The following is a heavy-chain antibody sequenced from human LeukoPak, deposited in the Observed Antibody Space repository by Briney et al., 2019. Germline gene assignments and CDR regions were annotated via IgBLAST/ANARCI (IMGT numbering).Heavy chain of an antibody. CDR3: AKDFSSSQRFDY. CDR1: GSAVSSNY. Sequence: GGSLRLSCAVSGSAVSSNYMSWVRQAPGKGLEWVAVIWYDGSNKYYADSVKGRFTISRDNSKNTLYLQMNSLRAEDTAVYYCAKDFSSSQRFDYWGQGTLVTVSS. J-gene: IGHJ4*02. D-gene: IGHD6-13*01. CDR2: IWYDGSNK. V-gene: IGHV3-33*06.